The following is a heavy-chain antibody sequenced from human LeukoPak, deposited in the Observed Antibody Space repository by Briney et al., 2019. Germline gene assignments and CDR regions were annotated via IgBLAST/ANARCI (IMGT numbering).Heavy chain of an antibody. D-gene: IGHD6-19*01. CDR2: INSDGSST. Sequence: GGSLRLSCAASGFTFSSYWMHWVRQAPGKGLVWVSRINSDGSSTSYADPVKGRFTISRDNAKNTLYLQMNSLRAEDTAVYYCARDGSGWYEFVYWGQGTLVTVSS. V-gene: IGHV3-74*01. CDR1: GFTFSSYW. J-gene: IGHJ4*02. CDR3: ARDGSGWYEFVY.